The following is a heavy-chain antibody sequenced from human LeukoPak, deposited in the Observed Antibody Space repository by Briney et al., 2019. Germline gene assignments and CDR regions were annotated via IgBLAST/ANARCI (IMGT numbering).Heavy chain of an antibody. CDR2: IYHSGFT. CDR1: GYSISSGSY. D-gene: IGHD6-19*01. V-gene: IGHV4-38-2*02. CDR3: ARGVGGQWLVRRWNAFDI. Sequence: SETLSLTCTVSGYSISSGSYWSWIRQPPGKGLEWIGGIYHSGFTFYNPALNSRVTISVDTSKNQFSLKFNSVTAADTAVYYCARGVGGQWLVRRWNAFDIWGQGTMVTVSS. J-gene: IGHJ3*02.